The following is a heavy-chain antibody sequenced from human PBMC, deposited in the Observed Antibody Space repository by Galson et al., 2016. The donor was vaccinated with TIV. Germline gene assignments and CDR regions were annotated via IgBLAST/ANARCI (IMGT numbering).Heavy chain of an antibody. CDR1: GGTFSNYA. D-gene: IGHD1-26*01. Sequence: SVKVSCKASGGTFSNYAISWVRQAPGQGLEWMGRIITILGIANYAEKIQGRATITADKSTSTAYMELSSLRSDETAVYYCARGTEVGATAYWYFDPWGRGTLVTVSS. V-gene: IGHV1-69*04. CDR3: ARGTEVGATAYWYFDP. CDR2: IITILGIA. J-gene: IGHJ2*01.